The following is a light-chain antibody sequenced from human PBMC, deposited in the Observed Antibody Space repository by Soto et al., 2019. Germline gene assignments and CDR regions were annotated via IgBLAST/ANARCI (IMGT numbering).Light chain of an antibody. Sequence: ESVLTQSPATLSLSPGERATLSCRASPSVSNYLAWYQHKPGQAPRLLIYGASSRATGIPNRFSGSGSGTDFTLTISRLEPEDFAVYYCQQYSKSPPITFGGGTKLDIK. CDR2: GAS. J-gene: IGKJ4*01. V-gene: IGKV3-11*01. CDR3: QQYSKSPPIT. CDR1: PSVSNY.